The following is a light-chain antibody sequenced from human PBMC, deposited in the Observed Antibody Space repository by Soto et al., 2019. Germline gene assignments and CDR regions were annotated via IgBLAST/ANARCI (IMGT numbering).Light chain of an antibody. Sequence: DIQVTQSPSTLSASVGDRVTITCRASQSLNDWLAWYQQKPGKAPKLLIYKASGLESGVPSRFRGSGSGTEFPLTISSLQPDDFATYYCQQYNGYPWTFGQGTKVEIK. CDR2: KAS. V-gene: IGKV1-5*03. CDR1: QSLNDW. CDR3: QQYNGYPWT. J-gene: IGKJ1*01.